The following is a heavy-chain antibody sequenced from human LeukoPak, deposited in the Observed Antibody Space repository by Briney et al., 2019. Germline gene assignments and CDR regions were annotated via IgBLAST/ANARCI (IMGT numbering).Heavy chain of an antibody. CDR2: ISWNSGSI. CDR1: GFTFDDYA. D-gene: IGHD6-6*01. J-gene: IGHJ4*02. CDR3: AKDHRHSSSGYFDY. V-gene: IGHV3-9*03. Sequence: GRSLRLSCAASGFTFDDYAMHWVRQAPGKGLEWVSGISWNSGSIGYADSVKGRFTISRDNAKNSLYLQMNSLRAEDMALYYCAKDHRHSSSGYFDYWGQGTLVTVSS.